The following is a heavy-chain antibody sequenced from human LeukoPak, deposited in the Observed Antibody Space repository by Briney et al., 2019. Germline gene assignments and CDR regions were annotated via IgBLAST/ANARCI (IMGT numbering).Heavy chain of an antibody. Sequence: SETLSLTCTVSGGSISSSSYYWGWIRRPPGKGLEWIGSIYYSGSTYYNPSLKSRVTISVDTSKNQFSLKLSSVTAADTAVYYCARHTYYYDSSGYLYPRAFDIWGQGTMVTVSS. D-gene: IGHD3-22*01. J-gene: IGHJ3*02. CDR2: IYYSGST. CDR3: ARHTYYYDSSGYLYPRAFDI. CDR1: GGSISSSSYY. V-gene: IGHV4-39*01.